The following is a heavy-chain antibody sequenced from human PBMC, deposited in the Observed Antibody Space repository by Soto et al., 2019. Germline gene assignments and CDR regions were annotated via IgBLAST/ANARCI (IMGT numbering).Heavy chain of an antibody. CDR1: GGSISRSTYY. J-gene: IGHJ4*02. Sequence: QLQLQESGPGLVKPSETLSLTCTVSGGSISRSTYYWVWIRQPPRKGLEWIGSIYSSGSVYYNSSLKSRLTISIDTSKNQFYLRLRSVTAADTAVYYCARLSGYTYVAPTYWGQGTLVTVSS. V-gene: IGHV4-39*01. D-gene: IGHD5-18*01. CDR3: ARLSGYTYVAPTY. CDR2: IYSSGSV.